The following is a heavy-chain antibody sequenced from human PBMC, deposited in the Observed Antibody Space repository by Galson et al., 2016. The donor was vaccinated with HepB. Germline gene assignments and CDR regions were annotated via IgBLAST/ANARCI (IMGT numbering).Heavy chain of an antibody. CDR3: ARQSGRSVFNVAYLDY. CDR2: IYPDDSDT. V-gene: IGHV5-51*01. D-gene: IGHD2-21*01. J-gene: IGHJ4*01. Sequence: QSGAEVKKPGESLKISCKASGSTFTNKWIAWVRQMPGKGLEWMGIIYPDDSDTRYSPSFEGLVTISADKSINTAYLQWSSLKASDTAVYYCARQSGRSVFNVAYLDYWGHGTLITVSS. CDR1: GSTFTNKW.